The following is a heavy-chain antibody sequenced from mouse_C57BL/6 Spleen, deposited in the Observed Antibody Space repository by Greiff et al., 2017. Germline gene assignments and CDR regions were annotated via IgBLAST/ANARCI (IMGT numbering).Heavy chain of an antibody. CDR1: GFTFTDYY. CDR2: IRNKANGYTT. J-gene: IGHJ4*01. CDR3: ARSYEYDYAMGY. D-gene: IGHD2-4*01. V-gene: IGHV7-3*01. Sequence: DVKLVESGGGLVQPGGSLSLSCAASGFTFTDYYMSWVRQPPGKALEWLGFIRNKANGYTTEYSASVKGRFTISRDNSQSILYLQMNALGAEDSATYSCARSYEYDYAMGYWGQGTSVTVSS.